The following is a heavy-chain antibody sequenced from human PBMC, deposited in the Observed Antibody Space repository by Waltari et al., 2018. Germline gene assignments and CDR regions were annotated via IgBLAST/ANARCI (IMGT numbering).Heavy chain of an antibody. D-gene: IGHD3-9*01. V-gene: IGHV1-69*01. CDR3: ARDRPYYDILTGYQYYYYGMDV. CDR1: GGTFSSYA. J-gene: IGHJ6*02. Sequence: QVQLVQSGAEVKKPGSSVKVSCKASGGTFSSYAISWVRQAPGQGLVGRGGNIPIFGTANYAQKFQGRVTITADESTSTAYMELSSLRSEDTAVYYCARDRPYYDILTGYQYYYYGMDVWGQGTTVTVSS. CDR2: NIPIFGTA.